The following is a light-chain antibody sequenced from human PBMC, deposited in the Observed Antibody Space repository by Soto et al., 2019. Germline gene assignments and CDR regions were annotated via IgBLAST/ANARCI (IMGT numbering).Light chain of an antibody. CDR2: GVT. V-gene: IGLV2-8*01. CDR3: SSYAGSNKLL. J-gene: IGLJ2*01. Sequence: QSVLTQPPSASGSPGQSVTISCTGTSSDVGGYNYVSWYQHHPGKAPKLMIYGVTKRPSGVPDRFSGSKSGNTASLTVSGLQAEDEADYYCSSYAGSNKLLFGGGTKLTVL. CDR1: SSDVGGYNY.